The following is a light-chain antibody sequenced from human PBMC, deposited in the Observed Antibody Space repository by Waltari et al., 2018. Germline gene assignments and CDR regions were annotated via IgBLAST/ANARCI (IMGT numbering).Light chain of an antibody. CDR3: CSYAGTYTPL. J-gene: IGLJ2*01. CDR1: SSDVGGYNY. Sequence: QSALTQPRSVSGSPGQSVAISCTGTSSDVGGYNYVSWYQQYPGIAPKLIIYDVTKRPSGVPDRFSGSKSGNAASLTISGLQAEDEADYYCCSYAGTYTPLFGGGTKLTVL. CDR2: DVT. V-gene: IGLV2-11*01.